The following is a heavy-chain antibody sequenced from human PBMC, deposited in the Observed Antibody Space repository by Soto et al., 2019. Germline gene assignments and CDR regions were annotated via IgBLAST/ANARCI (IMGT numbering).Heavy chain of an antibody. Sequence: QVQLVQSGAEVKKPGSSVTVSCKASGGTFSSYTISWVRQAPGQGLEWMGGIIPIFGTANYAQKFQGRVTITADASTSTGYMELSSLRSEATAVYYCARGNHRWLQLWYFDLWGRGTLVTVSS. CDR1: GGTFSSYT. J-gene: IGHJ2*01. D-gene: IGHD5-12*01. V-gene: IGHV1-69*12. CDR2: IIPIFGTA. CDR3: ARGNHRWLQLWYFDL.